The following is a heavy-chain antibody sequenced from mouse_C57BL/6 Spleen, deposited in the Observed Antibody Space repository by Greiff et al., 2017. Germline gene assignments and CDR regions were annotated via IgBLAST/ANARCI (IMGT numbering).Heavy chain of an antibody. J-gene: IGHJ2*01. Sequence: EVQLQQSGPVLVKPGASVKMSCKASGYTFTDYYMHWVKQSHGKSLEWIGVINPYNGGTSYNQKFKGKATLTVDKSSSTASMELTSLASEDSAVYDCAKQFDYWGQGTTLTVSS. CDR2: INPYNGGT. CDR3: AKQFDY. CDR1: GYTFTDYY. V-gene: IGHV1-19*01.